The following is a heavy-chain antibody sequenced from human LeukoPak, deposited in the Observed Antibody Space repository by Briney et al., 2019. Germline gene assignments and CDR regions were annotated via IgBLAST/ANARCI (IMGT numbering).Heavy chain of an antibody. D-gene: IGHD3-10*01. V-gene: IGHV4-61*02. J-gene: IGHJ4*02. CDR3: ARHPFMRYGVRGVYPVYFDY. CDR1: GGSISSGSYY. Sequence: SETLSLTCTVSGGSISSGSYYWSWIRQPAGKGLEWIGRIYTSGSTYYNPSLKSRVTISVDTSKNQFSLKLSSVTAADTAVYYCARHPFMRYGVRGVYPVYFDYWGQGTLVTVSS. CDR2: IYTSGST.